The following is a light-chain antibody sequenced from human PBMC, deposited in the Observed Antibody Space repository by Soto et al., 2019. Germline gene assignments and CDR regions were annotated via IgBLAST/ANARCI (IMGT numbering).Light chain of an antibody. Sequence: EIVLTQSPGTLSLSPGERATLSCRASQSISEYYLAWYQQKPGQAPRLLIFGASSRATDIPDRFSGSGSGADFTLTISRLEPEDFAVYYCQQYGSSSPWTFGQGTKVEIK. CDR1: QSISEYY. J-gene: IGKJ1*01. V-gene: IGKV3-20*01. CDR3: QQYGSSSPWT. CDR2: GAS.